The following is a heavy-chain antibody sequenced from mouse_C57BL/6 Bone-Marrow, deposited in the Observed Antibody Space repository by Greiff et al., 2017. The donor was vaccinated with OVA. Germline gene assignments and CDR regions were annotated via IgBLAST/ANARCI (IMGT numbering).Heavy chain of an antibody. CDR3: ARSGYYGTWFAY. J-gene: IGHJ3*01. V-gene: IGHV1-54*01. D-gene: IGHD1-2*01. CDR1: GYAFTNYL. Sequence: QVQLQQSGAELVRPGTSVKVSCKASGYAFTNYLIEWVKQRPGQGLEWIGVINPGSGGTNYNEKFKGKATLTADKSSSTAYMQLSSLTSEDSAVYFCARSGYYGTWFAYWGQGTLVTVSA. CDR2: INPGSGGT.